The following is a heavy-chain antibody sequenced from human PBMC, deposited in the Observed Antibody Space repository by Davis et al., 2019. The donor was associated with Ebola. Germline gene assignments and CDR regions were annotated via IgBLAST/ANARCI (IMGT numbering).Heavy chain of an antibody. CDR2: ITSSSSHI. V-gene: IGHV3-21*01. CDR3: ARAKYYGMDV. CDR1: GFTFSSYW. D-gene: IGHD6-6*01. J-gene: IGHJ6*04. Sequence: GESLKISCAASGFTFSSYWMSWVRQAPGKGLEWVSSITSSSSHIYYADSVKGRFTISRDNAKNTLYLQMNTLRAEDTAVYYCARAKYYGMDVWGKGTTVTVSS.